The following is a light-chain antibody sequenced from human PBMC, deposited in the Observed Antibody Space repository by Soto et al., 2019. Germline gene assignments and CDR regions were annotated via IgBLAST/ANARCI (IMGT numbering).Light chain of an antibody. V-gene: IGLV1-44*01. Sequence: QSVLTQPPSASGTPGQRVAISCSGVNSNIGINPVNWYLHLPGTAPKLLIYNSNQRPSGVPDRFSGSKSGTSASLAISGLQSEDEADYFCSAWDDTIYGPVFGGGTKFTVL. CDR3: SAWDDTIYGPV. CDR1: NSNIGINP. J-gene: IGLJ2*01. CDR2: NSN.